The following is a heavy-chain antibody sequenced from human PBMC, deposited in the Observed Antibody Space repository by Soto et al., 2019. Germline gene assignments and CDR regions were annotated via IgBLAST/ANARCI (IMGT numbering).Heavy chain of an antibody. V-gene: IGHV4-59*01. CDR1: GGSISSYY. J-gene: IGHJ3*02. D-gene: IGHD3-22*01. Sequence: PSETLSLTCTVSGGSISSYYWSWIRQPPGKGLEWIGYIYYSGSTNYNPSLKSRVTISVDTSKNQFSLKLSSVTAADTAVYYCARRSFYYDCSGYYVGRHASDIWGQGTMVPVSS. CDR3: ARRSFYYDCSGYYVGRHASDI. CDR2: IYYSGST.